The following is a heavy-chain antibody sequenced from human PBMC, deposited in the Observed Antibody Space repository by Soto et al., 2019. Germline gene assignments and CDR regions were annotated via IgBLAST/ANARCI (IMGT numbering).Heavy chain of an antibody. CDR1: GFTFSDYY. Sequence: QVQLVESGGGLVKPGGSLRLSCAASGFTFSDYYMSWIRQAPGKGLEWVSYISSSSSYTNYADSVKGRFTISRDNAKHSLYLQMNSLRAEDTAVYYCARERRDIVVVRAALNWFDPWGQGTLVSVSS. CDR2: ISSSSSYT. V-gene: IGHV3-11*06. D-gene: IGHD2-2*01. J-gene: IGHJ5*02. CDR3: ARERRDIVVVRAALNWFDP.